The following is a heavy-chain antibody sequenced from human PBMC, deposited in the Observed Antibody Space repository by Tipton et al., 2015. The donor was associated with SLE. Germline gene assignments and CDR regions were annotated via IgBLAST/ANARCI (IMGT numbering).Heavy chain of an antibody. Sequence: SLRLSCAASAFRFSSYWMNWVRLGPGKGLEWVTSIKEDGSEKYYVDSVKGRFTISRDNAKNSLYLQMNSLRPEDTAVYYCASGTWSGSDYWGQGTLVTVSS. CDR3: ASGTWSGSDY. V-gene: IGHV3-7*01. CDR2: IKEDGSEK. D-gene: IGHD1-1*01. CDR1: AFRFSSYW. J-gene: IGHJ4*02.